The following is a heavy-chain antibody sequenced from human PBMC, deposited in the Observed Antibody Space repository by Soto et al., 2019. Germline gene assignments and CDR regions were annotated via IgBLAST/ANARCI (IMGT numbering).Heavy chain of an antibody. CDR3: VKHMITFGGVIVVGYYYFMDF. J-gene: IGHJ6*03. Sequence: RGSLRLSCAASGFTFSSYAMSWVRQAPGKGLEWVSAISGSGGSTYYADSVKGRFTISRDNSKNTLYLQMNSLRAEDTAVYYCVKHMITFGGVIVVGYYYFMDFCGKGTTVTVSS. V-gene: IGHV3-23*01. CDR2: ISGSGGST. D-gene: IGHD3-16*02. CDR1: GFTFSSYA.